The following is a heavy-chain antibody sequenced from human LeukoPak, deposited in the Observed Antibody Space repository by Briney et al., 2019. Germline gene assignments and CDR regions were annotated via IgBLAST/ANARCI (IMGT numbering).Heavy chain of an antibody. CDR1: GGSFSSYY. V-gene: IGHV4-59*01. CDR2: TYYSGST. D-gene: IGHD1-26*01. CDR3: ARLGANSGSYFVSAFDI. J-gene: IGHJ3*02. Sequence: PSETLSLTCTVSGGSFSSYYWSWIRQPPGKGLEWIGYTYYSGSTNYNPSLQSRVTISVDTSKNQFSLKMSSVTAADTAVYYCARLGANSGSYFVSAFDIWGQGTMVIVSS.